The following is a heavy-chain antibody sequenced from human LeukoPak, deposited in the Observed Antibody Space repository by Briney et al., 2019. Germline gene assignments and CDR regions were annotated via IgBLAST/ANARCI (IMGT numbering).Heavy chain of an antibody. J-gene: IGHJ3*02. CDR2: IYYSGST. CDR1: GGSISSYY. D-gene: IGHD3-10*01. CDR3: AREGPGYDAFDI. Sequence: SETLSLTCTVSGGSISSYYWSWIRQPPGKGLEWIGYIYYSGSTNYNPSLKSRVTISVDTSKNQFSLKLRSLTAADTAVYYCAREGPGYDAFDIWGQGTMVTVSS. V-gene: IGHV4-59*01.